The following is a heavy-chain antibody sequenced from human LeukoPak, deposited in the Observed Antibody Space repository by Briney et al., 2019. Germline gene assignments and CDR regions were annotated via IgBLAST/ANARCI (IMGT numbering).Heavy chain of an antibody. V-gene: IGHV4-30-2*01. CDR1: GGSISRGGYS. CDR3: ARVIEDSSGYYFDY. Sequence: MASETLSLTCAVSGGSISRGGYSWSWIRQPPGKGLEWIGYIYHSGSTYYNPSLKSRVTISVDRSKNQFSLKLSSVTAADTAVYYCARVIEDSSGYYFDYWGQGTLVTVSS. J-gene: IGHJ4*02. D-gene: IGHD3-22*01. CDR2: IYHSGST.